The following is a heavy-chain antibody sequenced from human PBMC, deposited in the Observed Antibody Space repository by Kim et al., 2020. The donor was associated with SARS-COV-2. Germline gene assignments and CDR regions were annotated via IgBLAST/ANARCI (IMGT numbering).Heavy chain of an antibody. V-gene: IGHV3-7*01. J-gene: IGHJ4*02. Sequence: GRVGYYVDSVKDRFTISRDNAKNSLYWQMNSLRVEDTAVYYCAGSVFGDNYWGQGTLVSVSS. D-gene: IGHD3-10*02. CDR3: AGSVFGDNY. CDR2: GRVG.